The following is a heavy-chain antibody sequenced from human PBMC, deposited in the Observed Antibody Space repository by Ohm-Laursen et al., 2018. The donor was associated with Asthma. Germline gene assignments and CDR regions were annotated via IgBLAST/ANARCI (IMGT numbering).Heavy chain of an antibody. V-gene: IGHV3-30*18. CDR2: ISYDGSNK. CDR3: AKALVGAPLYYHYYGMDV. J-gene: IGHJ6*02. CDR1: GFTFSSYG. Sequence: SLRLSCAASGFTFSSYGMHWVRQAPGKGLEWVAVISYDGSNKYYADSVKGRFTISRDNSKNTLYLQMNSLRDEDTALYYCAKALVGAPLYYHYYGMDVWGQGTTATVSS. D-gene: IGHD1-26*01.